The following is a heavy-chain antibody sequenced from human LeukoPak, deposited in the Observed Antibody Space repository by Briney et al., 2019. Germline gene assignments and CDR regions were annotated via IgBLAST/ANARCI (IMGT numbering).Heavy chain of an antibody. V-gene: IGHV5-51*01. D-gene: IGHD3-22*01. CDR2: IYPGDSDI. J-gene: IGHJ3*02. CDR3: ARRSYDRANDAFDI. CDR1: GYIFTNYW. Sequence: GESLKISCKGSGYIFTNYWIAWVRQMPGKGLEWMGIIYPGDSDIRYSPSFQGQVTLSADKSTTTAYLQWSSLKASDTAIYYCARRSYDRANDAFDIWGQGTMVTVSS.